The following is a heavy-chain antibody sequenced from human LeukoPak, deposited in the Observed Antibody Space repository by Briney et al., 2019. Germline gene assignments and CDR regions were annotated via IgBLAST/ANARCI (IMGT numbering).Heavy chain of an antibody. J-gene: IGHJ6*02. CDR1: GGSISSYY. D-gene: IGHD5-12*01. CDR3: ARGRGYSGYDYAPRYYYYYGMDV. Sequence: PSETLSLTCTVSGGSISSYYWSWIRQPPGKGLEWIGYIYYSGSTNYNPSLKSRVTISVDTSKDQFSLKLSSVTAADTAVYYCARGRGYSGYDYAPRYYYYYGMDVWGQGTTVTVSS. CDR2: IYYSGST. V-gene: IGHV4-59*01.